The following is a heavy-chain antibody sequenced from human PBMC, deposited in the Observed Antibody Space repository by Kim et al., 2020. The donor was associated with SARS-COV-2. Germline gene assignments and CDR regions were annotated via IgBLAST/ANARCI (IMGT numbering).Heavy chain of an antibody. J-gene: IGHJ5*02. CDR3: AKGRGPYCGGDCTNWFDP. D-gene: IGHD2-21*01. CDR2: ISGSGGST. Sequence: GGSLRLSCAASGFTFSSYAMSWVRQAPGKGLEWVSAISGSGGSTYYADSVKGRFTISRDNSKNTLYLQMNSLRAEDTAVYYCAKGRGPYCGGDCTNWFDPWGQGTLVTVSS. V-gene: IGHV3-23*01. CDR1: GFTFSSYA.